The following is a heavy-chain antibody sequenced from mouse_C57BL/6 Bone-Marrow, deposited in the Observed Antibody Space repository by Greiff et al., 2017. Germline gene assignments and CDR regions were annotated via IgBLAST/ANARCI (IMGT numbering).Heavy chain of an antibody. V-gene: IGHV1-69*01. J-gene: IGHJ1*03. CDR2: IDPSDSYT. D-gene: IGHD2-1*01. CDR1: GYTFTSYW. Sequence: QVQLQQPGAELVMPGASVKLSCKASGYTFTSYWMHWVKQRPGQGLEWIGEIDPSDSYTNYNQKFKGKSTLTVDKSSSTAYMQLSSLTSEDSAVYYCARSRDGNYGYFEVWGTGTTVTVSS. CDR3: ARSRDGNYGYFEV.